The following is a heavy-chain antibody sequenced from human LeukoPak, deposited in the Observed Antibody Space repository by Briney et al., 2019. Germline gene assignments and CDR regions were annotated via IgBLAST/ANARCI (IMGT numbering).Heavy chain of an antibody. CDR3: ARVRLSGVIDY. CDR2: IHYNGRT. Sequence: PSETLSLTCTVSGGSMYDYYWSWIRQPPVKGLEWIGHIHYNGRTNYNPSLESPATISIDMSKNQFSLNLSSVTSADTAGYYCARVRLSGVIDYWGQGTLVTVSS. V-gene: IGHV4-59*01. D-gene: IGHD2-15*01. CDR1: GGSMYDYY. J-gene: IGHJ4*02.